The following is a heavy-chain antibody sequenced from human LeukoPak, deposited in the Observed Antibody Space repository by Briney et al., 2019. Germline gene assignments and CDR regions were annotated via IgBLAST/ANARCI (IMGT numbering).Heavy chain of an antibody. CDR2: IYYSGST. D-gene: IGHD2-15*01. J-gene: IGHJ3*02. CDR1: GGSISSYY. Sequence: SETLSLTCTVSGGSISSYYWSWIRQPPGKGLEWIGYIYYSGSTNYNPSLKSRVTISVDTSKNQFSLKLSSVTAADTAVYYCARQTGYCSGGRCYAHAFDIWGQGTMVTVSS. V-gene: IGHV4-59*08. CDR3: ARQTGYCSGGRCYAHAFDI.